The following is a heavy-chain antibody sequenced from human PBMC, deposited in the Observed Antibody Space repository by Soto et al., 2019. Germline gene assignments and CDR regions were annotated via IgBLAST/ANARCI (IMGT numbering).Heavy chain of an antibody. CDR3: ARDRGYDAHDYYYNAMDV. J-gene: IGHJ6*02. V-gene: IGHV3-21*01. D-gene: IGHD3-10*01. CDR1: GFTFRTYT. Sequence: GGSLRLSCISSGFTFRTYTMNWVRQAPGKGLEWVSGIRGFSPYTFYAESVKGRFTISRDNAKNSLYLQMNSLRAEDAAVYYCARDRGYDAHDYYYNAMDVWGQGTTVTVSS. CDR2: IRGFSPYT.